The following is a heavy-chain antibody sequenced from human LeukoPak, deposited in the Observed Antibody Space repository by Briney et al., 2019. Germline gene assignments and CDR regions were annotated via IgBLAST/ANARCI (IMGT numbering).Heavy chain of an antibody. CDR1: GGSISSGGYY. Sequence: SETLSLTCTVSGGSISSGGYYWSWIRQHPGKGLEWIGYIYYSGSTYYNPSLKSRVTISVDTSKNQFSLKLSSETAADTAVYYCARSPEGGRLGELSFPSYFDYWGQGTLVTVSS. CDR3: ARSPEGGRLGELSFPSYFDY. D-gene: IGHD3-16*02. V-gene: IGHV4-31*03. CDR2: IYYSGST. J-gene: IGHJ4*02.